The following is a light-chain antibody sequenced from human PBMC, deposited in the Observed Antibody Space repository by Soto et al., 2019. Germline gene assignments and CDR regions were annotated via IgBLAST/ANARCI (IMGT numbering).Light chain of an antibody. Sequence: DIQMTQSPSSLSASVGDRVTITCRASQSISNSLTWYQQKPGNAPKVLIYAASNLQSGVPSKFSGSGSGTDFTLTINGLQPEDFAIYYCQQSSTTPYPFGQGTKVDIK. CDR2: AAS. J-gene: IGKJ2*01. CDR3: QQSSTTPYP. CDR1: QSISNS. V-gene: IGKV1-39*01.